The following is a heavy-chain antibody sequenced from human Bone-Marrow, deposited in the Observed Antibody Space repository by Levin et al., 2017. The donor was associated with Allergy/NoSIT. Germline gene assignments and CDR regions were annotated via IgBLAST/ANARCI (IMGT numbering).Heavy chain of an antibody. CDR2: IYHTGRT. CDR3: ARELAWFEEKFRLGG. V-gene: IGHV4-4*02. CDR1: GGSISSSNW. Sequence: SCAVSGGSISSSNWWSWVRQPPGKGLEWIGEIYHTGRTNYNPSLKSGVTMSVDKSKNQFSLKLRSVTAADTAVYYCARELAWFEEKFRLGGWSQGALVTVSS. D-gene: IGHD3-10*01. J-gene: IGHJ4*02.